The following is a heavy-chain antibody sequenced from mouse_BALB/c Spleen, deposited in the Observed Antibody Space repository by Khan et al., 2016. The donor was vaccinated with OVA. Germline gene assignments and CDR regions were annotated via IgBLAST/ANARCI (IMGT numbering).Heavy chain of an antibody. D-gene: IGHD1-2*01. Sequence: QVQLKESGPGLVAPSQSLSITCTVSGFSLVNYGVSWIRQPPGKGLEWLGVIWGDGATNYHSALKSRLSISKDNSESQIFLKLNSLQTDDTATYYCAIIYYGLAWFAYWGQGTLVTVSA. CDR1: GFSLVNYG. CDR3: AIIYYGLAWFAY. V-gene: IGHV2-3*01. CDR2: IWGDGAT. J-gene: IGHJ3*01.